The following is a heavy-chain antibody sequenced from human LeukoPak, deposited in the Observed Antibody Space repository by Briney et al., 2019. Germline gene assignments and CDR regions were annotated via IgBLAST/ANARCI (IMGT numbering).Heavy chain of an antibody. Sequence: GASVKVSCKASGYTFTSYYMHWVRKAPGQGLEWMGIINPSGGSTSYAQKFQGRVTMTRDTSTSTVYMELSSLRSEDTAVYYCASGTKYDFWSGYPPDYYGMDVWGQGTTVTVSS. CDR1: GYTFTSYY. D-gene: IGHD3-3*01. CDR2: INPSGGST. V-gene: IGHV1-46*01. CDR3: ASGTKYDFWSGYPPDYYGMDV. J-gene: IGHJ6*02.